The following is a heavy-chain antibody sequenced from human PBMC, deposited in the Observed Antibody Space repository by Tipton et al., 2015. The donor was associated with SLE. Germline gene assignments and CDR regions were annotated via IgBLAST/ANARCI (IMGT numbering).Heavy chain of an antibody. Sequence: SLRLSCTASGFSVSHNYMNWVRRAPGKGLEWVSAIYSGGSTYYGDAVKGRFSISRDSSKNTMYLQMNSLRAEDTAVYYCAVGVLRFLEWLSNDAFDIWGQGTMVTVSS. CDR2: IYSGGST. D-gene: IGHD3-3*01. V-gene: IGHV3-66*01. CDR1: GFSVSHNY. J-gene: IGHJ3*02. CDR3: AVGVLRFLEWLSNDAFDI.